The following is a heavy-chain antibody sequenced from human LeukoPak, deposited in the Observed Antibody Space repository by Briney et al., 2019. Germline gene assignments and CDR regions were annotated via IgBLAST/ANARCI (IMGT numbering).Heavy chain of an antibody. Sequence: GRSLRLSFAASGFTFSSYAMHCVRQAPGKRLERVAGISYDGSNKYYADSVKGRFTISRDNSKNPLYLQMSSVSAADTAVYYCARVVTLYIYVSAVDYWGQGTMVTVSS. V-gene: IGHV3-30*15. CDR3: ARVVTLYIYVSAVDY. D-gene: IGHD5-18*01. J-gene: IGHJ4*02. CDR1: GFTFSSYA. CDR2: ISYDGSNK.